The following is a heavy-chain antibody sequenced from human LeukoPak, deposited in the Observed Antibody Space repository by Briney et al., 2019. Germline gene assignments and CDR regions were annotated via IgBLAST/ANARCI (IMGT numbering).Heavy chain of an antibody. CDR2: INPSGGST. V-gene: IGHV1-46*01. Sequence: ASVKVSCKASGYTFTSYYMHWVRQAPGQGLEWMGIINPSGGSTSYAQKFQGRVTMTRDTSTSTVYMELSSLRSEDTAVYYCARVWWPLDYYDSSGYFRGYFDYWGQGTLVTVSS. CDR3: ARVWWPLDYYDSSGYFRGYFDY. D-gene: IGHD3-22*01. CDR1: GYTFTSYY. J-gene: IGHJ4*02.